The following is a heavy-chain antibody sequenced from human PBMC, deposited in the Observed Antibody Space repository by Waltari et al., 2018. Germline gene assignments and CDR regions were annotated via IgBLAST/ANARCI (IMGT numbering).Heavy chain of an antibody. CDR1: GFIVSSNY. J-gene: IGHJ4*02. V-gene: IGHV3-53*01. Sequence: EVQVVESGGGLIQPGGSLRLSCAVSGFIVSSNYMSWVRQAPGKGLEWVAFIYSGGSSYYGDSVKGRFTISRDNSKNTIYLEMNSLRGEDTAVYFCVGHRFGSGSYFDYWGQGTPVTVSS. D-gene: IGHD3-10*01. CDR2: IYSGGSS. CDR3: VGHRFGSGSYFDY.